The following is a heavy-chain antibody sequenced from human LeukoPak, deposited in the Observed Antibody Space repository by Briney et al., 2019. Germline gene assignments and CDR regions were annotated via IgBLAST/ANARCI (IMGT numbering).Heavy chain of an antibody. J-gene: IGHJ6*03. V-gene: IGHV1-18*01. D-gene: IGHD2-15*01. CDR1: GYTFTSYG. Sequence: AASVKVSCKASGYTFTSYGISWVRQAPGQGLEWMGWISAYNGNTNYAQKLQGRVTMTTDTSTSTAYMELRSLRSEDTAVYYCTRDREEVVVAATDYYYYMDVWGKGTTVTISS. CDR2: ISAYNGNT. CDR3: TRDREEVVVAATDYYYYMDV.